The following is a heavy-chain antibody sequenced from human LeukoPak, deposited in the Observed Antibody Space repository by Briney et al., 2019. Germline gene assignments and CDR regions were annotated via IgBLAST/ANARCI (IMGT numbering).Heavy chain of an antibody. CDR3: AKDEADFWSGNDAFDI. V-gene: IGHV3-23*01. CDR1: GFTFSSYA. Sequence: GGSLRLSCGASGFTFSSYAMSWVRQAPGKGLEWVSSISGSGGSTYYADSVKGRFTISRDNSKNTLYLQMNSLRAEDTAVYYCAKDEADFWSGNDAFDIWGQGTMVTVSS. CDR2: ISGSGGST. D-gene: IGHD3-3*01. J-gene: IGHJ3*02.